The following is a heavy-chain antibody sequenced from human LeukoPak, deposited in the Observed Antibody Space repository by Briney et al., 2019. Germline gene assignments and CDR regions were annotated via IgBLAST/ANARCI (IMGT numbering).Heavy chain of an antibody. V-gene: IGHV4-61*02. CDR3: ARHSGYNSGYYYYYMDV. D-gene: IGHD5-12*01. J-gene: IGHJ6*03. CDR2: IYTSGST. CDR1: GGSISSGSYY. Sequence: SETLSLTCTVSGGSISSGSYYWSWIRQPAGKGLEWIGRIYTSGSTNYNPSLKSRVTISVDTSKNQFSLKLSSVTAADTAVYYCARHSGYNSGYYYYYMDVWGKGTTVTVSS.